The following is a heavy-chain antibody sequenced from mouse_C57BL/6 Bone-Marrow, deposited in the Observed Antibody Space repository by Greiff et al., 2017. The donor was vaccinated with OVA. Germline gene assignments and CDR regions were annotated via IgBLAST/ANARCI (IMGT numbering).Heavy chain of an antibody. CDR3: VRQRGLWYFDV. V-gene: IGHV10-1*01. Sequence: GGGLVQPKGSLKLSCAASGFSFNTYAMNWVRQAPGKGLEWVARIRSKSNNYATYYADSVKDRFTISRDDSESMLYLQMNNLKTEDTAMYYCVRQRGLWYFDVWGTGTTVTVSS. J-gene: IGHJ1*03. CDR2: IRSKSNNYAT. CDR1: GFSFNTYA.